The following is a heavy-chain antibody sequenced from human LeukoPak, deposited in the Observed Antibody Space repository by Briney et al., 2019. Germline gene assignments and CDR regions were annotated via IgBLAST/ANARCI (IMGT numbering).Heavy chain of an antibody. CDR2: ISSSSSYI. CDR1: GFTVSSNY. V-gene: IGHV3-21*01. J-gene: IGHJ4*02. CDR3: ARVEQQLPQFPDY. Sequence: PGGSLRLSCAASGFTVSSNYMSWVRQAPGKGLEWVSSISSSSSYIYYADSVKGRFTISRDNAKNSLYLQMNSLRAEDTAVYYCARVEQQLPQFPDYWGQGTLVTVSS. D-gene: IGHD6-13*01.